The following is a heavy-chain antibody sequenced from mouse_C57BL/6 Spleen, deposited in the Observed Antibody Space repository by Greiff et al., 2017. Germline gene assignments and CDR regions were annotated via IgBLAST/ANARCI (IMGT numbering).Heavy chain of an antibody. CDR2: INPNNGGT. Sequence: VQLQQSGPELVKPGASVKIPCKASGYTFTDYNMDWVKQSHGKSLEWIGDINPNNGGTIYNQKFKGKATLTVDKSSSTAYMELRSLTSEDTAVXYCAVYDYDGAWLAYWGQGTLVTVSA. J-gene: IGHJ3*01. D-gene: IGHD2-4*01. V-gene: IGHV1-18*01. CDR3: AVYDYDGAWLAY. CDR1: GYTFTDYN.